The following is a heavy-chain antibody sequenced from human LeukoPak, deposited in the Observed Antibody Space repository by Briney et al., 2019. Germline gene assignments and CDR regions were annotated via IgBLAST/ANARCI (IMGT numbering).Heavy chain of an antibody. CDR1: GDSISSGGYY. D-gene: IGHD6-13*01. V-gene: IGHV4-61*02. Sequence: SETLSLTCTVSGDSISSGGYYWSWIRQPAGKGLEWIGRLSNSGTTNYNPSLKSRVTISLDTSKNQFSLTLSSMTAADTAVYYCARDIPNRGSWSTPGAFDIWGQGTLVTVSS. CDR3: ARDIPNRGSWSTPGAFDI. CDR2: LSNSGTT. J-gene: IGHJ3*02.